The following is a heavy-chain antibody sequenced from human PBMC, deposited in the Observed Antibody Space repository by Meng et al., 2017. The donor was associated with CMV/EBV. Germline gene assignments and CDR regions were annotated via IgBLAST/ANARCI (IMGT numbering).Heavy chain of an antibody. V-gene: IGHV4-39*07. CDR2: IYYSGST. Sequence: GSLRLSCTVSGGSISSSSYYWGWIRQPPGKGLEWIGSIYYSGSTYYNPSLKSRVTISVDTSKNQFSLKLSSVTAADTAVYYCARADFWSGPTHHFFDYWGQGTLVTVSS. CDR3: ARADFWSGPTHHFFDY. J-gene: IGHJ4*02. D-gene: IGHD3-3*01. CDR1: GGSISSSSYY.